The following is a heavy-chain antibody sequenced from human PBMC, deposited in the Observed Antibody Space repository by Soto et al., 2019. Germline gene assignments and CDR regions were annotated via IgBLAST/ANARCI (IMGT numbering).Heavy chain of an antibody. V-gene: IGHV4-39*07. CDR2: IYYSGST. J-gene: IGHJ4*02. Sequence: SQTLSLTCTVSGGSISSSSYYWGWIRQPPGKGLEWIGSIYYSGSTYYNPSLKSRVTISVDTSKNQFSLKLSSVTAADTAVYYCARLKYYDFWSGYYTGYQFDYWGQGTLVTVSS. D-gene: IGHD3-3*01. CDR1: GGSISSSSYY. CDR3: ARLKYYDFWSGYYTGYQFDY.